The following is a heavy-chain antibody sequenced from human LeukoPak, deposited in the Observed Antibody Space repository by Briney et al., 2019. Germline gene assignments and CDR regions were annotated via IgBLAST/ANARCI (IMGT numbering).Heavy chain of an antibody. D-gene: IGHD6-19*01. CDR2: IRIKAYGGTT. CDR3: TASSGWYYFDY. Sequence: GGSLRLSCTASGFTFGDYAMSWFRQAPGKGLEWVGFIRIKAYGGTTEYAASGKGRFTISRDDSKSIAYLQMNSLKTEATAVYYCTASSGWYYFDYWGRGTLVTVSS. J-gene: IGHJ4*02. V-gene: IGHV3-49*03. CDR1: GFTFGDYA.